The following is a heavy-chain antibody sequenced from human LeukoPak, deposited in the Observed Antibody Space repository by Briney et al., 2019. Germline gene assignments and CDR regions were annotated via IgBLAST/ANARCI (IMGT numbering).Heavy chain of an antibody. Sequence: PGGSLRLSCAASGFTFSSYWMSWVRQAPGKGLEWVANIKQDGSEKYYVDSVKGRFTISRVNAKNSLYLQMNSLRAEDTAVYYCAREGGGYALDYWGQGTLVTVSS. CDR1: GFTFSSYW. V-gene: IGHV3-7*01. D-gene: IGHD3-22*01. CDR2: IKQDGSEK. CDR3: AREGGGYALDY. J-gene: IGHJ4*02.